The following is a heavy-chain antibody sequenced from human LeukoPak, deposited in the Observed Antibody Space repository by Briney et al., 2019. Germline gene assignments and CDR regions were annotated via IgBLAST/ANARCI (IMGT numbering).Heavy chain of an antibody. Sequence: SETLSLTCTVSGGSISSYYWSWIRQPPGKGLEYIGYIYYSGSTNYNPSLKSRVTISVDTSKNQFSLKLSSVTAADTAVYYCARWGYGDPFDYWGQGTLVTVSS. CDR2: IYYSGST. J-gene: IGHJ4*02. D-gene: IGHD4-17*01. CDR1: GGSISSYY. CDR3: ARWGYGDPFDY. V-gene: IGHV4-59*01.